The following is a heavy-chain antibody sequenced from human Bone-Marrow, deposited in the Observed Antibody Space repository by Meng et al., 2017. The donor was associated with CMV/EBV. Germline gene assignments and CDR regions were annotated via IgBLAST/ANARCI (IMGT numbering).Heavy chain of an antibody. Sequence: GESLKISCAVSGFTLNNAWMSWVRQTPGKGLEWVGRIKSKIDGGATDYAAAVKGRFTISTDDSGTTLYLQMNSLKTEDTAVYYCTTGPAAIRGDYWGQGTLVTASS. J-gene: IGHJ4*02. V-gene: IGHV3-15*01. CDR1: GFTLNNAW. D-gene: IGHD2-2*01. CDR2: IKSKIDGGAT. CDR3: TTGPAAIRGDY.